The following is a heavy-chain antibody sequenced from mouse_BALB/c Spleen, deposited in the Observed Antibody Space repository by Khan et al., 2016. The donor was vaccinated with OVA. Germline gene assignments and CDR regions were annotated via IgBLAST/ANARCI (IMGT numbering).Heavy chain of an antibody. D-gene: IGHD1-3*01. CDR2: ISTYYGDA. J-gene: IGHJ3*01. Sequence: QVQLQQSGAELVRPGVSVKISCKGSGYTFTDFTMHWVKQSHAKSLEWIGVISTYYGDASYNQKFKGKATMTVDKSSSTAYMELARLTSEDSAIYYVSSGVGGDKFAYGGQGTLVTVSA. CDR3: SSGVGGDKFAY. V-gene: IGHV1S137*01. CDR1: GYTFTDFT.